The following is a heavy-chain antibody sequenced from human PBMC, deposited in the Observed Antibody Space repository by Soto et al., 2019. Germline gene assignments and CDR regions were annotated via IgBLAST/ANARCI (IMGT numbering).Heavy chain of an antibody. J-gene: IGHJ4*02. CDR3: AKYAGIVVVVATVSAPFDY. V-gene: IGHV3-23*01. D-gene: IGHD2-15*01. Sequence: EVQLLESGGGLVQPGGSLRLSCAASGFTFNNYAMTWVRQAPGKGLEWVSGISGGGGRTYYADSVKGRFTVSRDISKNTVYLQMDSLRAEDTALYYCAKYAGIVVVVATVSAPFDYWGQGTLVTVSS. CDR1: GFTFNNYA. CDR2: ISGGGGRT.